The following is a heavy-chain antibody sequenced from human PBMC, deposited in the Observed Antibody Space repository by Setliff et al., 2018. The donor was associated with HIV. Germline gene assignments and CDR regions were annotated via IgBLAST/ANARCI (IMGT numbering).Heavy chain of an antibody. CDR3: AREFGYCSGGSCYSGFDY. Sequence: PGGSLRLSCAASGFMFNIYEMNWVRQAPGKGLEWVSYISSSSSTIYYTDSVKGRFTISRDNAKNSLYLQMNSLRAEDTAVYYCAREFGYCSGGSCYSGFDYWGQGTLVTVSS. V-gene: IGHV3-48*01. CDR1: GFMFNIYE. J-gene: IGHJ4*02. CDR2: ISSSSSTI. D-gene: IGHD2-15*01.